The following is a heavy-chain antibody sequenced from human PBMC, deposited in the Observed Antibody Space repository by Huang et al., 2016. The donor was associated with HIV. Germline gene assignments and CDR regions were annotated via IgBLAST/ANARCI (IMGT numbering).Heavy chain of an antibody. D-gene: IGHD3-3*02. Sequence: QVQLVQSGSELKKPGATVKVSCKASGYSFMYYALNWVRQAPGQGLEWMGWIDTNTGNPTYGQGFTGRFVFSLDTSVSTAYLQISSLKAEDTAVYYCARVKDAVLARLPDYWGQGTLVTVSS. CDR2: IDTNTGNP. J-gene: IGHJ4*02. V-gene: IGHV7-4-1*02. CDR1: GYSFMYYA. CDR3: ARVKDAVLARLPDY.